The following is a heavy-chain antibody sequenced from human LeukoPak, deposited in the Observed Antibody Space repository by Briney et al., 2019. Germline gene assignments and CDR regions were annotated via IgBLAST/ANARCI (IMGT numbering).Heavy chain of an antibody. CDR1: GYTFTSYD. V-gene: IGHV1-8*01. D-gene: IGHD6-6*01. Sequence: ASVKVSCKASGYTFTSYDINWVRQATGQGLEWMGWMNPNSGNTGYAQKFQGRVTMTRNTSISTAYMELSSLRSEDTAVYYCARARSIAARRNNYYYYYMDVWGKGTTVTVSS. J-gene: IGHJ6*03. CDR3: ARARSIAARRNNYYYYYMDV. CDR2: MNPNSGNT.